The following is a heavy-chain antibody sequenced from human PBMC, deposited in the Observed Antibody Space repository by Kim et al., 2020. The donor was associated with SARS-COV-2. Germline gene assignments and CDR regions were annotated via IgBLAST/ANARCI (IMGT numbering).Heavy chain of an antibody. J-gene: IGHJ4*02. V-gene: IGHV4-59*08. CDR2: GST. CDR3: ARRRDYFDY. Sequence: GSTNYNPSLKRRVIISVDTARNRFSLKLSSVTAADTAVYYCARRRDYFDYWGQGTLVTVSS.